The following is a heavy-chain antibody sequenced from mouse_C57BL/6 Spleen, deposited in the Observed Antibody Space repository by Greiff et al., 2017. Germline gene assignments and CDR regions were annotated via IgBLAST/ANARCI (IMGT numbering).Heavy chain of an antibody. CDR2: ISSGSSTI. CDR1: GFTFSDYG. CDR3: ATNWAFAY. V-gene: IGHV5-17*01. D-gene: IGHD4-1*01. Sequence: EVHLVESGGGLVKPGGSLKLSCAASGFTFSDYGMHWVRQAPEKGLEWVAYISSGSSTIYYADTVKGRFTISRANAKSTLFLQMTSLRSEDTAMYYCATNWAFAYWGQGTLVTVSA. J-gene: IGHJ3*01.